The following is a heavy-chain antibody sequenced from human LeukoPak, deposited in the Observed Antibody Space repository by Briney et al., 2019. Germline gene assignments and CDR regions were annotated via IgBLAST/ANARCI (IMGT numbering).Heavy chain of an antibody. Sequence: PGGSLRLSCAASGFTFSSYWMHWVRQAPGKGLVWVSRINSDGSTTNYADSVKGRFTISRDNAKNTLYLQMNSLRAEDTAVYYCAKEQWLVFRHAFDIWGQGTMVTVSS. D-gene: IGHD6-19*01. CDR1: GFTFSSYW. CDR2: INSDGSTT. CDR3: AKEQWLVFRHAFDI. V-gene: IGHV3-74*01. J-gene: IGHJ3*02.